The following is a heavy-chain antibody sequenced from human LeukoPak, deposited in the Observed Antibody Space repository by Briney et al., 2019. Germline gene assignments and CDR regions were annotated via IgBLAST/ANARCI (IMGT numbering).Heavy chain of an antibody. CDR1: GYTFTSYG. CDR3: ARAYYYDSSGYY. D-gene: IGHD3-22*01. V-gene: IGHV1-18*01. CDR2: ISAYNGNT. J-gene: IGHJ4*02. Sequence: ASVKVSCKASGYTFTSYGISWVRQAPGQGLEWMGWISAYNGNTNYAQKLQGRVTMATDTSTSTAYMELRSLRSDDTAVYYCARAYYYDSSGYYWGQGTLVTVSS.